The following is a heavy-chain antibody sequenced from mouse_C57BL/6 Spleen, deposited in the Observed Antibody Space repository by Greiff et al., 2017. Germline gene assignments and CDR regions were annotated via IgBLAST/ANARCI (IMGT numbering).Heavy chain of an antibody. CDR3: ESYDYDGHYYAMDD. V-gene: IGHV1-72*01. J-gene: IGHJ4*01. D-gene: IGHD2-4*01. CDR2: IDPNSGGT. Sequence: QVQLQQPGAELVKPGASVKLSCKASGYTFTSYWMHWVKQRPGRGLEWIGRIDPNSGGTKYNEKFKSKATLTVDKPSSTAYMQLSSLTSEDSAVYYCESYDYDGHYYAMDDWGQGTSVTVSS. CDR1: GYTFTSYW.